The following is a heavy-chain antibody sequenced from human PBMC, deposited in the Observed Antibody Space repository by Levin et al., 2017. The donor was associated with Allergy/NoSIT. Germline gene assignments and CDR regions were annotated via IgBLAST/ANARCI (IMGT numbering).Heavy chain of an antibody. CDR1: GGSVNSGSYY. CDR2: IYYSGST. J-gene: IGHJ3*01. V-gene: IGHV4-61*01. Sequence: SETLSLTCTVSGGSVNSGSYYWSWIRQPPGKGLEWIGYIYYSGSTNYNPSLKSRVSMSVDTSNNQFSLRLTSVTAADTAMYYCAREANAFDLWGQGTMVTVSS. CDR3: AREANAFDL.